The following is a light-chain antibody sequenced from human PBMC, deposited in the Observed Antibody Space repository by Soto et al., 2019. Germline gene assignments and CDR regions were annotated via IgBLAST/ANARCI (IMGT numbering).Light chain of an antibody. CDR2: GAS. J-gene: IGKJ4*01. CDR1: QSVGTN. V-gene: IGKV3-15*01. CDR3: QQYNDWPLT. Sequence: EIVMTQSPATLSVSPGERATLSCRASQSVGTNLAWYQQKPGQPPRLLVYGASTRATGIPASFSGSGSGTEFTLTISSLQSEDFAVYYCQQYNDWPLTFGGGTKVEIK.